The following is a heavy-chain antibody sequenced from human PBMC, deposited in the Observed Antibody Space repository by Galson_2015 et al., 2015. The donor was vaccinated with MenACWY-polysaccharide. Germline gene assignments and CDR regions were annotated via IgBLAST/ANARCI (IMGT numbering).Heavy chain of an antibody. V-gene: IGHV3-9*01. CDR2: ISWNSGSI. CDR3: AKGGSSGWYVGGNWFDP. CDR1: GFTFDDYA. J-gene: IGHJ5*02. Sequence: SLRLSCAASGFTFDDYAMHWVRQAPGKGLEWVSGISWNSGSIGYADSVKGRFTISRDNAKNSLYLQMNSLRAEDTALYYCAKGGSSGWYVGGNWFDPWGQGTLVTVSS. D-gene: IGHD6-19*01.